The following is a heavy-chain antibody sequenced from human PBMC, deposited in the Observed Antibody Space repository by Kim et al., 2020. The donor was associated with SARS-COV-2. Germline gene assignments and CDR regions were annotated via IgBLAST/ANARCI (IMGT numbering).Heavy chain of an antibody. CDR2: ISGSGGST. J-gene: IGHJ4*02. V-gene: IGHV3-23*01. D-gene: IGHD3-3*01. Sequence: GGSLRLSCAASGFTFSSYAMSWVRQAPGKGLEWVSAISGSGGSTYYADSVKGRFTISRDNSKNTLYLQMNSLRAEDTAVYYCAKCVHSIVLRFLAIPFPFDYWGQGTLVTVSS. CDR3: AKCVHSIVLRFLAIPFPFDY. CDR1: GFTFSSYA.